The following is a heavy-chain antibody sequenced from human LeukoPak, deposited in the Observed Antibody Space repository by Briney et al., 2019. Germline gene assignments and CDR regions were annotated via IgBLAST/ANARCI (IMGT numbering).Heavy chain of an antibody. J-gene: IGHJ4*02. CDR3: ARGLYCTNGVCPYYFDY. CDR1: GSTFGDYA. Sequence: GSLRLSCTASGSTFGDYAMSWVRQAPGKGLEWIGTIYHSGSTYYNPSLKSRLAISVDTSKNQFSLRLSSVTAADTAIYYCARGLYCTNGVCPYYFDYWGQGTLVTVSS. CDR2: IYHSGST. V-gene: IGHV4-38-2*02. D-gene: IGHD2-8*01.